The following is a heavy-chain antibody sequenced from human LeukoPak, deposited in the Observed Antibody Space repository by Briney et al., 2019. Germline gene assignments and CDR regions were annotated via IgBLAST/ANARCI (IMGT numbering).Heavy chain of an antibody. V-gene: IGHV4-34*01. CDR3: ARGPSLAHCSSTSCYLLSGYSSSXFDY. CDR2: INHSGST. D-gene: IGHD2-2*01. Sequence: SETLSLTCAVYGGSFSGYYWSWIRQPPGKGLEWIGEINHSGSTNYNPSLKSRVTISVDTSKNQFSLKLSSVTAADTAVYYCARGPSLAHCSSTSCYLLSGYSSSXFDYWGQGTLVTVSS. CDR1: GGSFSGYY. J-gene: IGHJ4*02.